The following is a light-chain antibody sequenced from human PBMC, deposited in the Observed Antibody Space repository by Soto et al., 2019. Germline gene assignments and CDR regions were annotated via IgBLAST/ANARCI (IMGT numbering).Light chain of an antibody. CDR1: QSVSSN. CDR3: QQYNHWPET. CDR2: GAS. Sequence: EIVMTQSPATLSVSNGARATLSCGASQSVSSNLAWYQQNPGQAHRLLIYGASTRPTGIPARFSVSESGTEGNLNIRSLQSEDCAVYDGQQYNHWPETFGQGTKVDIK. V-gene: IGKV3D-15*01. J-gene: IGKJ1*01.